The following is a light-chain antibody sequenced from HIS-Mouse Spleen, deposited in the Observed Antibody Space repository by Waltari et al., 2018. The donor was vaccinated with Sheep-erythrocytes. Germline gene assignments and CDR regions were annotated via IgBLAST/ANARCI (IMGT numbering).Light chain of an antibody. CDR2: DVS. CDR1: SSDVGGYNY. Sequence: QSALTQPRPVSGSPGPSVTISCTGTSSDVGGYNYVSWYQQHPGKAPKLMIYDVSKRPSGVPDRFSGSKSGNTASLTISGLQAEDEADYYCCSYAGSYNHVFATGTKVTVL. CDR3: CSYAGSYNHV. J-gene: IGLJ1*01. V-gene: IGLV2-11*01.